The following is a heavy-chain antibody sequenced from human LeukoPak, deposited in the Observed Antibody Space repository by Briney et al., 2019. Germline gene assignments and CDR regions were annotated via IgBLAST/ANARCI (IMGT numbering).Heavy chain of an antibody. V-gene: IGHV1-69*13. CDR1: GGTFSSYA. CDR3: ARLRLGYCSSTSCSNYYYYSMDV. Sequence: GASVKVSCKASGGTFSSYAISWVRQAPGQGLEWMGGIIPIFGTANYAQKFQGRVTITADESTSTAYMELSSLRSEDTAVYYCARLRLGYCSSTSCSNYYYYSMDVWGQGTTVTVSS. CDR2: IIPIFGTA. D-gene: IGHD2-2*01. J-gene: IGHJ6*02.